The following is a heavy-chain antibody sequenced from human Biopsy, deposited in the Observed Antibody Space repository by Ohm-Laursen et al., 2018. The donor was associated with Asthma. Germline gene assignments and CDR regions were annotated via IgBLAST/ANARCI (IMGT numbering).Heavy chain of an antibody. V-gene: IGHV3-9*01. J-gene: IGHJ6*02. CDR3: AKDMGAGGNDPDSFIGYYGMNV. CDR2: ISWNSGNI. D-gene: IGHD3-16*01. CDR1: GFRFDDYA. Sequence: SLRLFCAASGFRFDDYAMYWVRQAPGKGLEWVAGISWNSGNIGYAVSVKGRFIVSRDNVKNSLYLQMNSLRAEDTALYYCAKDMGAGGNDPDSFIGYYGMNVWGQGTTVTVS.